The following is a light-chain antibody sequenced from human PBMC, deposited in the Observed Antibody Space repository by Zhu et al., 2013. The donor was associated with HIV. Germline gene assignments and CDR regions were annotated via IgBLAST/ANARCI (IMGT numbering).Light chain of an antibody. CDR3: QQYDTSLWT. V-gene: IGKV3-20*01. CDR1: QSVSSSY. J-gene: IGKJ1*01. CDR2: GTS. Sequence: EIVLTQSPGTLSLSPGERATLSCRASQSVSSSYLAWYQQKPGQAPRLLIYGTSSRATGIPDRFSGSGSGTDFTLTITRLEPEDYAVYYCQQYDTSLWTFGQGPRWKSN.